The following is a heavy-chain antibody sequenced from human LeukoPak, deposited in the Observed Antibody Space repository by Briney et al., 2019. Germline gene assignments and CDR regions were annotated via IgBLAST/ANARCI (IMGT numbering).Heavy chain of an antibody. CDR1: GFTFRNYV. CDR3: VRGNDYGGPHY. J-gene: IGHJ4*02. V-gene: IGHV3-30-3*01. CDR2: TSSDLNVK. Sequence: GGSLGLSCAASGFTFRNYVIHWVRQAPGKGLEWVAVTSSDLNVKLYADSVKGRFTISRDNGKNTLFLQMNSLRAEDAAVYYCVRGNDYGGPHYWGQGTLVTVSS. D-gene: IGHD4-23*01.